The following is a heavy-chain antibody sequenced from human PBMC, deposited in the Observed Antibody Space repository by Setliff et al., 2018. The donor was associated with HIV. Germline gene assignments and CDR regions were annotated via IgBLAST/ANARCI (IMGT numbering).Heavy chain of an antibody. CDR3: ARLTIFGVVMATYYMDV. V-gene: IGHV4-39*07. J-gene: IGHJ6*03. D-gene: IGHD3-3*01. Sequence: PSETLSLTCTVSGGSISVSSHYWGWIRQPPGKGLEWIGSIYYSGSTSYNPSLKSRLTISVDTSKNQFSLKLSSVTAADTAVYYCARLTIFGVVMATYYMDVWGKGTTVTVSS. CDR1: GGSISVSSHY. CDR2: IYYSGST.